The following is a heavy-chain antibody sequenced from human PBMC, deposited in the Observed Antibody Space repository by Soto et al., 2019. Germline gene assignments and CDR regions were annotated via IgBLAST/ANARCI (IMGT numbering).Heavy chain of an antibody. CDR1: EIIFTTYW. Sequence: EVPLVESGGGLVQPGAALRLSCAASEIIFTTYWMHWVRQAPGKGLVWVSRIDNDGSGTSYADSVKGRFTIYRHNAKNTVYLHMNSLGAEDTAVYYCTTVFEYWGRGTLVTVSS. CDR3: TTVFEY. V-gene: IGHV3-74*01. CDR2: IDNDGSGT. J-gene: IGHJ4*02.